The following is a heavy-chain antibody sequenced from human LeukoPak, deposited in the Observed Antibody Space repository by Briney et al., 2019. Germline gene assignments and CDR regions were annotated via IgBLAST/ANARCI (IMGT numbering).Heavy chain of an antibody. J-gene: IGHJ4*02. D-gene: IGHD5-24*01. Sequence: SETLSLTCTVSGGSISSSSYYWGWIRQPPGKGLEWIGSIYYSGSTYYNPSLKSRVTISVDTSKNQFSLKLSSMTAADTAVYYCARDSRKWRWLQSDAYYFDYWGQGTLVTVSS. CDR3: ARDSRKWRWLQSDAYYFDY. CDR1: GGSISSSSYY. CDR2: IYYSGST. V-gene: IGHV4-39*07.